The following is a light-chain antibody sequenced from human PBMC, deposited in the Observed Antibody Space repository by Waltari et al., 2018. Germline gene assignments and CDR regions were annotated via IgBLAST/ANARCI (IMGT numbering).Light chain of an antibody. Sequence: IQMTQSPSSLSASVGDRVTITCRASQSISSSLNWYQQIPGKAPKLLIYVASTLQSGVPSRFSGSGSGTDFSLTITSLQPEDFATYYCQQSYTTASTFGQGTKLEIK. CDR3: QQSYTTAST. CDR1: QSISSS. CDR2: VAS. J-gene: IGKJ2*01. V-gene: IGKV1-39*01.